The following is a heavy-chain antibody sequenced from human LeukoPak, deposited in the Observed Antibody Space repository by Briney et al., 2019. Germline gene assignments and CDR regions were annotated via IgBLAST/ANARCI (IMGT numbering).Heavy chain of an antibody. J-gene: IGHJ4*02. D-gene: IGHD3-22*01. CDR1: GYSFTSYW. V-gene: IGHV5-51*01. CDR3: ASYNYYDSSGYYYEWVY. CDR2: IYPGDSDT. Sequence: GESLKISCKGSGYSFTSYWIGWVRQMPGKGLEGMGIIYPGDSDTRYSTSFQGQVTISADKSITTAYLQWSSLKASDTAMYYCASYNYYDSSGYYYEWVYWGQGTMVTVSS.